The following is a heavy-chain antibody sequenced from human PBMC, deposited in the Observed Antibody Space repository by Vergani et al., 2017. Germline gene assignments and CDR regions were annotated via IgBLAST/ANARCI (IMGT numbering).Heavy chain of an antibody. D-gene: IGHD3-10*01. J-gene: IGHJ3*02. V-gene: IGHV4-59*08. CDR2: IYYSGST. CDR3: ARLNSADDAFDI. CDR1: GGSISSYY. Sequence: QVQLQQWGAGLLKPSETLSLTCTVSGGSISSYYWSWIRQPPGKGLEWIGDIYYSGSTNYNPSLKSRVTISVDTSKNQFSLKLSSVTAADTAVYYCARLNSADDAFDIWGQGTMVTVSS.